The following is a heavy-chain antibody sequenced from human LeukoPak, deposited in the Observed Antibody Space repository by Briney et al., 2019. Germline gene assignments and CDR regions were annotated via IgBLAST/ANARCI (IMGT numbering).Heavy chain of an antibody. CDR1: GGSISSYY. V-gene: IGHV4-39*01. Sequence: PSETLSLTCTVSGGSISSYYWSWIRQPPGKGLEWIGTIYYSGSTYYNPSLKSRLTISVDTSKNQVSLKVSSVTAADTAFYYCARRLHCSGGSCYNWLDPWGQGTLVTVSS. J-gene: IGHJ5*02. CDR3: ARRLHCSGGSCYNWLDP. CDR2: IYYSGST. D-gene: IGHD2-15*01.